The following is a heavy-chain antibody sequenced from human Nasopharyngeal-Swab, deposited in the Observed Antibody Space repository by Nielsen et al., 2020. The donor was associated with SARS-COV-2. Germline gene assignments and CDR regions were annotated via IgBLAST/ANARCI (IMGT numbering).Heavy chain of an antibody. J-gene: IGHJ6*02. CDR3: ARVYSTTAHYYYGMDV. D-gene: IGHD2-2*01. CDR1: GGSISSYY. Sequence: LRLSCTVSGGSISSYYWSWIRQPPGKGLEWIGYIYYSGSTNYNPSLKSRVTISVDTSKNQFSLKLSSVTAADTAVYYCARVYSTTAHYYYGMDVWGQGTTVTVSS. V-gene: IGHV4-59*01. CDR2: IYYSGST.